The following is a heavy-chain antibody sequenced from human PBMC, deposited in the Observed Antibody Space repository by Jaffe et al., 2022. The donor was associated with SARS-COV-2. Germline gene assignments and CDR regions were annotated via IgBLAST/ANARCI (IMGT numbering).Heavy chain of an antibody. CDR1: GFIVSASY. Sequence: EVQMVESGGGLIQPGGSLRLSCAASGFIVSASYMTWVRQAPGKGLESVSVLYSGGYTYYADSVKGRFTISRDISKNTLYLQMNSLRAEDTAVYYCASIGYCSSSSCSGMDVWGHGTTVDVS. V-gene: IGHV3-53*01. CDR3: ASIGYCSSSSCSGMDV. CDR2: LYSGGYT. J-gene: IGHJ6*02. D-gene: IGHD2-2*01.